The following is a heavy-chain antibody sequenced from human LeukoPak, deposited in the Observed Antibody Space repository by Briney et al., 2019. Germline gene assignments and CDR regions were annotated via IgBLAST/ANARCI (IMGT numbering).Heavy chain of an antibody. CDR3: AKNGPRETIVGATRIDY. CDR1: GVTVSSTD. D-gene: IGHD1-26*01. J-gene: IGHJ4*02. V-gene: IGHV3-23*01. CDR2: ISGSGGST. Sequence: GGSLRLSCAVSGVTVSSTDMSWVRQAPGKGLEGVSGISGSGGSTYHADSVKGRFTISRDNSKNTLYLQMNSLRAEDTAVYYCAKNGPRETIVGATRIDYWGQGTLVTVSS.